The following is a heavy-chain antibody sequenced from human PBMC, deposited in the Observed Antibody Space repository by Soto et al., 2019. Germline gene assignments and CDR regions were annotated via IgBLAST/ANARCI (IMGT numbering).Heavy chain of an antibody. J-gene: IGHJ4*02. CDR3: AFGSAGWTFDY. CDR1: GYTFTSYA. Sequence: ALVKVSCKASGYTFTSYAMHWVRQAPGQRLEWMGWINAGNGNTKYSQKFQGRVTITRDTSASTAYMELSSLRSEDTAVYYCAFGSAGWTFDYWGQGTLVTVSS. V-gene: IGHV1-3*01. CDR2: INAGNGNT. D-gene: IGHD2-15*01.